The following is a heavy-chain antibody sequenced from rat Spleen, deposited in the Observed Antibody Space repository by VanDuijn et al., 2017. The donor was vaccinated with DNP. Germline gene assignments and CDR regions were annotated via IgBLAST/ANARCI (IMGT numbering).Heavy chain of an antibody. CDR2: MSGAGAT. CDR1: GFSLTNYH. D-gene: IGHD1-2*01. V-gene: IGHV2S12*01. J-gene: IGHJ3*01. Sequence: QVQLKESGPGLVQPSQTLSLTCTVSGFSLTNYHVDWVRQPPGKGLEWIAAMSGAGATYYNSVLKSRLSFSTDPSRNQVFLHMDSLQTEDTAIYFCTGGGSTIYPLIYWGQGTLVTVSS. CDR3: TGGGSTIYPLIY.